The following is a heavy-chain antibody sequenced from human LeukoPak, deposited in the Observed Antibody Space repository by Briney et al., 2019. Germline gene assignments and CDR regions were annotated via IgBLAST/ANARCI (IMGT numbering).Heavy chain of an antibody. J-gene: IGHJ5*02. D-gene: IGHD3-16*01. CDR3: ARTVLRSLGEFSLRGWFDP. V-gene: IGHV3-21*01. Sequence: GGSLRLSCAASGFTFSSYSMNWVRQAPGKGLEWASSISSSSSYIYYADSVKGRFTISRDNAKNSLYLQMNSLRAEDTAVYYCARTVLRSLGEFSLRGWFDPWGQGTLVIVSS. CDR2: ISSSSSYI. CDR1: GFTFSSYS.